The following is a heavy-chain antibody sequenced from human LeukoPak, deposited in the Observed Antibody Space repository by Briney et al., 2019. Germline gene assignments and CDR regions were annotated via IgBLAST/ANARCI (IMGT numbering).Heavy chain of an antibody. CDR2: IYSGTI. J-gene: IGHJ4*02. V-gene: IGHV3-53*01. Sequence: GGSLRLSCTVSGFTVSSNSMSWVRQAPGKGLEWVSFIYSGTIHYSDSVKGRFTISRDNSKNTLYLQMNSLRAEDTAVYYCAKPIAVAAVFDFWGQGTLVTVSS. CDR1: GFTVSSNS. CDR3: AKPIAVAAVFDF. D-gene: IGHD6-19*01.